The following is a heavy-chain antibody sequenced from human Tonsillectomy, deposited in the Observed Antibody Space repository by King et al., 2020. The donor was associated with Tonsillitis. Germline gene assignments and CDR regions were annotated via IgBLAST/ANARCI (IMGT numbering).Heavy chain of an antibody. J-gene: IGHJ4*02. V-gene: IGHV5-51*01. Sequence: QLVQSGAEVKKPGESLKISCKGSGYSFTSYLIGWVRQMPGKGLEWMGIIYPGDSYSRYSPSFQGQVTIAADKSISTAYLQWTSLKASDTAMYYCARLLLIDGYLDYWGQGTLVTVSS. CDR1: GYSFTSYL. CDR3: ARLLLIDGYLDY. D-gene: IGHD2-15*01. CDR2: IYPGDSYS.